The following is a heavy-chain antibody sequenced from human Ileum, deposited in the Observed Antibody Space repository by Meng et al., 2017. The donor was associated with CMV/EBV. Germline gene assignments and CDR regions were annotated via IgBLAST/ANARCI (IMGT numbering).Heavy chain of an antibody. J-gene: IGHJ4*02. V-gene: IGHV2-5*02. Sequence: TLKGSGPALVKTTKTLTLTCTFSGFSLSTTRMAVGWIRQPPGKALEWLALIYWDDDKRYSPSLNSRLTITKDTSKNQVVLTMTNMDPVDTATYYCVRKGDFGYYFDSWGQGTLVTVSS. CDR3: VRKGDFGYYFDS. D-gene: IGHD3-10*01. CDR1: GFSLSTTRMA. CDR2: IYWDDDK.